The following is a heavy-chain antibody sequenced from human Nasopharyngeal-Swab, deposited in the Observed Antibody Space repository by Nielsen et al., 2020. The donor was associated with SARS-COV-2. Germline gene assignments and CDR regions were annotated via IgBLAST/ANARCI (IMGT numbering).Heavy chain of an antibody. D-gene: IGHD5-18*01. CDR3: ARCRATSGYSYGYGLGAFDI. CDR1: GFTFSSYS. CDR2: ISYDGSNK. V-gene: IGHV3-30*03. Sequence: GGSLRLSCAASGFTFSSYSMNWVRQAPGKGLEWVAVISYDGSNKYYADSVKGRFTISRDNSKNTLYLQMNSLRAEDTAVYYCARCRATSGYSYGYGLGAFDIWGQGTMVTVSS. J-gene: IGHJ3*02.